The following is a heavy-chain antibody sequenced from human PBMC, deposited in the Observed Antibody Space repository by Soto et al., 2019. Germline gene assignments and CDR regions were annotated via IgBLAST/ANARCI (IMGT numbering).Heavy chain of an antibody. V-gene: IGHV1-69*01. Sequence: QVQLVQSGAEVKKPGSSVKVSCKASGGTFSSYAISWVRQAPGQGLEWMGGIIPIFGTANYAQKFQGRVTITADESTSTSYMELSNLRSEGTAVYYWARGAGMITMVRGPIGDYWGQGTLVTVSS. D-gene: IGHD3-10*01. CDR2: IIPIFGTA. CDR1: GGTFSSYA. J-gene: IGHJ4*02. CDR3: ARGAGMITMVRGPIGDY.